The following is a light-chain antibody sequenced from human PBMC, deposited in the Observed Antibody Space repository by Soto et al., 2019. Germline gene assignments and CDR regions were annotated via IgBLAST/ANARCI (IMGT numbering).Light chain of an antibody. CDR2: GAS. CDR1: QSVGSN. CDR3: QQYNNWPPWT. Sequence: EIVMTQYPATLSVSPGERATLSCRASQSVGSNLAWYQQKPGQAPRLLIYGASTRATGIPARFSGSGSVTEFTLTISSLQSEDFAVYYCQQYNNWPPWTFGQGTKVDIK. V-gene: IGKV3-15*01. J-gene: IGKJ1*01.